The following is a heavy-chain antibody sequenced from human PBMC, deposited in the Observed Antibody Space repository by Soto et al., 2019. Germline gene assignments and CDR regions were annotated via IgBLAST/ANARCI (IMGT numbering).Heavy chain of an antibody. V-gene: IGHV3-33*01. J-gene: IGHJ4*02. Sequence: QVQLVESGGGVVQPGRSLRLSCAASGFTFSSYGMHWVRQAPGKGLEWVAVIWYDGSNKYYADSVKGRFTISRDNSQNTLYLQMNSLRAEDTAVYYCAREGLYYYDSSGYYHLFDYWGQGTLVTVSS. CDR1: GFTFSSYG. CDR3: AREGLYYYDSSGYYHLFDY. CDR2: IWYDGSNK. D-gene: IGHD3-22*01.